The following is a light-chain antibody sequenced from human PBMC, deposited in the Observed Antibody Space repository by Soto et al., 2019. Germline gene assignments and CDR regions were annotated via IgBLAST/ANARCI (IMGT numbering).Light chain of an antibody. CDR1: ESVSSN. CDR2: GAS. J-gene: IGKJ4*01. Sequence: DIVLTQSPGTLSLSPGERATLSCRASESVSSNLAWYQQKPGQAPRLLIYGASTRATGIPARFSGSGSGTEFTLTISSLQSEDFAVYYCQQYNDWLTFGGGTKVDIK. CDR3: QQYNDWLT. V-gene: IGKV3-15*01.